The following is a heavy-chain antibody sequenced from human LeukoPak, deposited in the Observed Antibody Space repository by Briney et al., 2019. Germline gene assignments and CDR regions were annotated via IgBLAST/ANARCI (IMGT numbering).Heavy chain of an antibody. Sequence: SETLSLTCTVSGGSISSGSYYWSWIRQPAGKGLEWIGRIYTSGSTNYIPSLKSRVTISVDTSKNQFSLKLSSVTAADTAVYYCARHRSRYCSSTSCYADYSVDYWGQGTLVTVSS. CDR2: IYTSGST. D-gene: IGHD2-2*01. CDR1: GGSISSGSYY. CDR3: ARHRSRYCSSTSCYADYSVDY. J-gene: IGHJ4*02. V-gene: IGHV4-61*02.